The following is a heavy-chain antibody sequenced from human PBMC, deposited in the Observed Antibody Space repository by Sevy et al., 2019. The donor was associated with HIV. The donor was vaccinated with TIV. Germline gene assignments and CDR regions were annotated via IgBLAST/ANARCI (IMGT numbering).Heavy chain of an antibody. CDR3: XXXXXXXSTSCSF. J-gene: IGHJ4*02. CDR1: GFTFSSYG. Sequence: GGSLRLSCAASGFTFSSYGMHWVRQAPGKGLEWVAVIWYDGSNKYYADSVKGRFTISRDNSKNTLYLQMNSLRAEDXXXXXXXXXXXXXSTSCSFWGQGTLVTVSS. V-gene: IGHV3-30*02. D-gene: IGHD2-2*01. CDR2: IWYDGSNK.